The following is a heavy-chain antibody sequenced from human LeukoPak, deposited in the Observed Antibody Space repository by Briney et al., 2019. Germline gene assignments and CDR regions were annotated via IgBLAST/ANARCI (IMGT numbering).Heavy chain of an antibody. CDR3: ARYQMGPSTSEAYYYYYMDV. J-gene: IGHJ6*03. V-gene: IGHV1-69*13. CDR1: GGTFSSYA. D-gene: IGHD2-2*01. CDR2: IIPIFGTA. Sequence: SVKVSCKASGGTFSSYAISWVRQAPGQGLEWMGGIIPIFGTANYAQKFQGRVTITADESTSTAYMELSSLRSEDTAVYYCARYQMGPSTSEAYYYYYMDVWGKGTTVTVSS.